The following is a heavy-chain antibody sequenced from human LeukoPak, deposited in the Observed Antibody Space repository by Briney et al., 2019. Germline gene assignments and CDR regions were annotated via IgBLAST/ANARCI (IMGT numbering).Heavy chain of an antibody. CDR3: ARGRTRNYYDSSGYYSEDAFDI. D-gene: IGHD3-22*01. CDR2: IYPGDSDT. Sequence: PGESLKISCKGSGYSFTSYWIVWVRQMPGKGLEWMGIIYPGDSDTRYSPSFQGQVTISADKSISTAYLQWSSLKASDTAMYYCARGRTRNYYDSSGYYSEDAFDIWGQGTMVTVSS. J-gene: IGHJ3*02. CDR1: GYSFTSYW. V-gene: IGHV5-51*01.